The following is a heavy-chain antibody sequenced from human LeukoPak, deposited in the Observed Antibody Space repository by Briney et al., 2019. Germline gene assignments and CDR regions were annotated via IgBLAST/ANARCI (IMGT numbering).Heavy chain of an antibody. CDR1: GHTFTGYY. J-gene: IGHJ4*02. CDR3: ATLSYSSGWYGFDY. CDR2: INPNSGGT. D-gene: IGHD6-19*01. Sequence: ASVKVSCKASGHTFTGYYMHWVRQAPGQGLEWMGWINPNSGGTNYAQKFQGRVTMTRDTSISTAYMELSRLRSDDTAVYYCATLSYSSGWYGFDYWGQGTLVTVSS. V-gene: IGHV1-2*02.